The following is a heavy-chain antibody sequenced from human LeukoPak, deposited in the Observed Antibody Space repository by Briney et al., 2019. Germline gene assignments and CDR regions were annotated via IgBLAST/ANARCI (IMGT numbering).Heavy chain of an antibody. D-gene: IGHD2-21*01. V-gene: IGHV3-23*01. CDR3: VRHDSFIPF. CDR1: GFTFTNYA. J-gene: IGHJ4*02. CDR2: ISDTYATT. Sequence: GGSPRLSCAASGFTFTNYAMTWVRQAPGKGLEWVSSISDTYATTYYTDSVKGRCTISRDNSKNTVYPQLNNLRAEDTAVYFCVRHDSFIPFWGQGTLVTVSS.